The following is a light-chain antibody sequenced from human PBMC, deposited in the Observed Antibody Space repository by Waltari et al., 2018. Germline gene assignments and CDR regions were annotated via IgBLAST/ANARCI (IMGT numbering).Light chain of an antibody. Sequence: DIQMTQSPSTLSASLGDKITITCRSSENALRYLAWYQQRPGKAPKLLIYRAANLEIGVSSRFSGRGSGTDFTLTINNLQPDDFATYYCQQYNEYPWTFGQGTKVEIK. V-gene: IGKV1-5*03. CDR2: RAA. CDR1: ENALRY. J-gene: IGKJ1*01. CDR3: QQYNEYPWT.